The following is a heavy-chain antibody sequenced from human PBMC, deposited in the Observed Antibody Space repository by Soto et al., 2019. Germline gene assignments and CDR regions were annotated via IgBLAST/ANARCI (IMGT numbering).Heavy chain of an antibody. Sequence: SQTLSLTCAISGDSVSSNSAAWTWIRQSPSRGLEFLGRTYYRSKWYNDYAMSVKSRITINPDTSKNQFSLQLNSVTPEDTAVYYCAREVEHQLAYNSFDPWGQGTRVTVSS. V-gene: IGHV6-1*01. J-gene: IGHJ5*02. CDR2: TYYRSKWYN. CDR1: GDSVSSNSAA. CDR3: AREVEHQLAYNSFDP. D-gene: IGHD6-13*01.